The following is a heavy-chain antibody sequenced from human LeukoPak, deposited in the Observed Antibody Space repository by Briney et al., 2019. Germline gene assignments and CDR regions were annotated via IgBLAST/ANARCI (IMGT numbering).Heavy chain of an antibody. CDR1: GLSLSTSGMC. V-gene: IGHV2-70*11. CDR3: ARIYRYCSTTSCYVPDY. CDR2: IDWDDDK. D-gene: IGHD2-2*01. Sequence: SGPALVKPTQTLTLTCSFSGLSLSTSGMCVSWIRQPPGKALEWLARIDWDDDKYYSTSLKTRLTISKGTSKNQVVLTTTNMDPVDTATYYCARIYRYCSTTSCYVPDYWGQGTLVTVSS. J-gene: IGHJ4*02.